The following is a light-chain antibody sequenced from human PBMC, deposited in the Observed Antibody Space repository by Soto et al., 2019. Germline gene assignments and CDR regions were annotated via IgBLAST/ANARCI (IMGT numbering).Light chain of an antibody. CDR1: QDISNY. J-gene: IGKJ4*01. CDR2: DAS. Sequence: DIQMTQSPSSLSASVGDRVTITCQASQDISNYLNWYQQKPGKAPKLLIYDASNLEKGVPSRFRESGFGTNFTSTISTLQPEDIATYYCKQYDNLPLPFGGGTKVEIK. CDR3: KQYDNLPLP. V-gene: IGKV1-33*01.